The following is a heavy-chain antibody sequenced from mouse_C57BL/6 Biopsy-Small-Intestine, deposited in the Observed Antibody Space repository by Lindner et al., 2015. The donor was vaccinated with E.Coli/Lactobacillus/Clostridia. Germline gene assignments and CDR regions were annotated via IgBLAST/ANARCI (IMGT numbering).Heavy chain of an antibody. J-gene: IGHJ3*01. CDR1: GYTFTSHW. CDR2: INPSSGYT. Sequence: VQLQESGAELAKPGASVKMSRKASGYTFTSHWMHWVKQRPGQGLEWIGYINPSSGYTEYNQKFKDKATLTADKSSSTAYMQLSSLTSEDSAVYYCARLGGLRLLFAYWGQGTLVTVSA. V-gene: IGHV1-7*01. CDR3: ARLGGLRLLFAY. D-gene: IGHD2-4*01.